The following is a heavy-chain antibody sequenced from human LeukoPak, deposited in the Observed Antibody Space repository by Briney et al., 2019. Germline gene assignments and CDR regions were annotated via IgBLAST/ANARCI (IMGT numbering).Heavy chain of an antibody. CDR3: ARAYYDILPGYYKFVYFDY. D-gene: IGHD3-9*01. V-gene: IGHV1-46*01. CDR1: GYTFTSYY. J-gene: IGHJ4*02. CDR2: INPSGGST. Sequence: ASVKVSCKASGYTFTSYYMHWVRQAPGQGLEWMGIINPSGGSTSYAQKFQGRVTMTRDTSTSTVYMELSSLRSDAPAVYYCARAYYDILPGYYKFVYFDYWGQGTLVTVSS.